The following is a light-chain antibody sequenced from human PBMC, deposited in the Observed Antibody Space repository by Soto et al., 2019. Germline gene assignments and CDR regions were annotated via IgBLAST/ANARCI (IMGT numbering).Light chain of an antibody. V-gene: IGKV3-20*01. CDR3: QQYAGSPYT. CDR2: DTF. J-gene: IGKJ2*01. CDR1: QSVTTY. Sequence: IVLTQSPGTLSLSPGERASLSCRASQSVTTYLAWYQQKPGQAPRLLIYDTFTRAAGIPDRFSVSGSGTDFTLIISRLEPEDFALYYCQQYAGSPYTFGQGTKLEIK.